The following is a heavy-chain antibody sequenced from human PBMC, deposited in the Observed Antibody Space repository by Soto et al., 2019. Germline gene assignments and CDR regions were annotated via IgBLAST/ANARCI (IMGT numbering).Heavy chain of an antibody. CDR1: GGTFSSYA. CDR2: IIPIFGTA. J-gene: IGHJ2*01. Sequence: QVQLVQSGAEVKKPGSSVKVSCKASGGTFSSYAISWVRQAPGQGLEWMGGIIPIFGTANYAQKFQGRVTISADETTSPAYMGRSSLGSDDTAVYYCALSHRTFGGFIRQFDWYFDLWGRGTLVTVSS. CDR3: ALSHRTFGGFIRQFDWYFDL. V-gene: IGHV1-69*01. D-gene: IGHD3-16*02.